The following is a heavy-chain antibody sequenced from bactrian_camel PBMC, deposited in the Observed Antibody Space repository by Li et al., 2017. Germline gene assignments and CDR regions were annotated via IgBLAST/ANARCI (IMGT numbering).Heavy chain of an antibody. V-gene: IGHV3S53*01. CDR3: AVDFCRSVTMSVSRY. CDR1: GYTYNRNC. D-gene: IGHD4*01. CDR2: VNSDGST. Sequence: HVQLVESGGGSVQAGGSLRLSCAAPGYTYNRNCMGWFRQAPGKAREAVASVNSDGSTTYADSVKGRFTVSRGNAKNALVLQMNGLSPEDTGMYYCAVDFCRSVTMSVSRYWGQGTQVTVS. J-gene: IGHJ4*01.